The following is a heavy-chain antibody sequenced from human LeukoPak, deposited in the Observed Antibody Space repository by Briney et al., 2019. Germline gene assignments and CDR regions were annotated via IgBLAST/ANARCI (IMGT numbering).Heavy chain of an antibody. Sequence: GGSLRLSCAASGFTFSSYWMHWVRQAPGKGLVWVSRINSDGSSTSYADSVKGRFTISRDNANNTLYLQMNSLRAEDTAVYYCARDLGDIVVVVAASNAFDIWGQGTMATVSS. J-gene: IGHJ3*02. CDR3: ARDLGDIVVVVAASNAFDI. CDR1: GFTFSSYW. CDR2: INSDGSST. D-gene: IGHD2-15*01. V-gene: IGHV3-74*01.